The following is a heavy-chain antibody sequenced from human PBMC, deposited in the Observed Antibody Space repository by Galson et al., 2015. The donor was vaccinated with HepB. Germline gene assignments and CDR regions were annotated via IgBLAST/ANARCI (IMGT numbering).Heavy chain of an antibody. V-gene: IGHV3-30*18. CDR3: AKDKSSGYHGGDAFDI. CDR1: GFTFSSYG. D-gene: IGHD3-22*01. Sequence: SLRLSCAASGFTFSSYGMHWVRQAPGKGLEWVAVISYDGSNKYYADSVKGRFTISRDNSKNTLYLQMNSLRAEDTAVYYCAKDKSSGYHGGDAFDIWGQGTMVTVSS. J-gene: IGHJ3*02. CDR2: ISYDGSNK.